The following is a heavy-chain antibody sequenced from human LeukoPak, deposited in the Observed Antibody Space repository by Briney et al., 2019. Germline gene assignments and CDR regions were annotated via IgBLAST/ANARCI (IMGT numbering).Heavy chain of an antibody. CDR3: ARGLAVAAYYYYYYMDV. Sequence: ASVKVSCKTSGYTFTGYYIHWVRQAPGQGLEWMGWINPNSGDTNYAQKFQGRVSMTGDTSISTAYMELSRLRSDDTAVYYCARGLAVAAYYYYYYMDVWGKGTTVTVSS. CDR1: GYTFTGYY. D-gene: IGHD6-19*01. CDR2: INPNSGDT. J-gene: IGHJ6*03. V-gene: IGHV1-2*02.